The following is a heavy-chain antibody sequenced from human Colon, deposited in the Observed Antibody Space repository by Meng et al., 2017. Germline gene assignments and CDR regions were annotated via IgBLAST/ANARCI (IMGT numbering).Heavy chain of an antibody. V-gene: IGHV3-15*04. Sequence: GQLMQFGGGLVNPGGSLRVSCAASGVTITNAWVTWFRQAPGKGLQWVGRIERKGDGGTTDFAAPVEGRFSISRDDSKNTVDLQMSGLKTEDTGVYYCISQYLGFWGQGTLVTVSS. CDR1: GVTITNAW. J-gene: IGHJ4*02. CDR3: ISQYLGF. CDR2: IERKGDGGTT. D-gene: IGHD2/OR15-2a*01.